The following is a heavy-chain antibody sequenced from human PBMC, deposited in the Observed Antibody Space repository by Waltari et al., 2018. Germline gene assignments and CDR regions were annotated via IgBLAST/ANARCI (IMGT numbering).Heavy chain of an antibody. Sequence: EAQLVESGGGLVKPGGSLRLSCAASGFTFSSYSMNWVRQAPGKGLEWVSSISSSSSYIYYADSVKGRFTISRDNAKNSLYLQMNSLRAEDTAVYYCARGATVVNKPSDYWGQGTLVTVSS. CDR3: ARGATVVNKPSDY. CDR2: ISSSSSYI. D-gene: IGHD4-17*01. CDR1: GFTFSSYS. J-gene: IGHJ4*02. V-gene: IGHV3-21*01.